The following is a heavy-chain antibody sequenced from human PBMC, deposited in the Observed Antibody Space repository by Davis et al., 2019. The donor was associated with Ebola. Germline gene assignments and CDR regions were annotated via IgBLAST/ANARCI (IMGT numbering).Heavy chain of an antibody. D-gene: IGHD7-27*01. Sequence: PSETLSLTCTVSGGAISTYYWNWIQQPPGKGLEWIGYVYYSGSTNYNPSLKSRVTISVDTSNNQFSLRLSSVTAADTAVYYCARSSLSNWGGDYGMGVWGQGTTVTVSS. CDR1: GGAISTYY. V-gene: IGHV4-59*01. CDR2: VYYSGST. CDR3: ARSSLSNWGGDYGMGV. J-gene: IGHJ6*02.